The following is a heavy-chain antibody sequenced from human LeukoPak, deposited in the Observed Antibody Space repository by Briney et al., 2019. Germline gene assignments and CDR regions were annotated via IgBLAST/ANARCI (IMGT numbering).Heavy chain of an antibody. CDR2: IYRGGTT. CDR3: TRAMDV. V-gene: IGHV4-30-2*01. CDR1: GGSISSGDYS. Sequence: QPSETLSLTCAVSGGSISSGDYSWSWVRQPPGKGLEWSGYIYRGGTTYYNPSLMSRVTISIDRSGNQFSLKLSSVTAADTAMYYCTRAMDVWGQGTTVTVSS. J-gene: IGHJ6*02.